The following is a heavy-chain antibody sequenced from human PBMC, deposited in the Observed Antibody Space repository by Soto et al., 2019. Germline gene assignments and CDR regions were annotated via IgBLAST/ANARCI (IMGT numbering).Heavy chain of an antibody. Sequence: QMQVVQSGPEVKKPGTSVKVSCKTSGFMFTSSAVQWVRQARGQRLEWIGWLVVGSGNTHYAQHFQERVTQTRDRSTGTAYMELSSVRSEDTAVYYCAAVPVLRFLKWLPAYFDYWGQGTLVTVSS. D-gene: IGHD3-3*01. CDR2: LVVGSGNT. CDR3: AAVPVLRFLKWLPAYFDY. V-gene: IGHV1-58*01. CDR1: GFMFTSSA. J-gene: IGHJ4*02.